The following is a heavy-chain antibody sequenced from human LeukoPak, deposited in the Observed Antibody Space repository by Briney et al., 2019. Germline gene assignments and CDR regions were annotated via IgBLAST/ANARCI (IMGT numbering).Heavy chain of an antibody. Sequence: GSSVKVSCKASGGTFSSYAISWVRQAPGQGLEWMGRIIPIFGTANYAQKFQGRVTITTDKSTSTAYMELSSLRSEDTAVYYCARVTGSGGSCYWGQGTLVTVSS. V-gene: IGHV1-69*05. CDR2: IIPIFGTA. D-gene: IGHD2-15*01. CDR1: GGTFSSYA. CDR3: ARVTGSGGSCY. J-gene: IGHJ4*02.